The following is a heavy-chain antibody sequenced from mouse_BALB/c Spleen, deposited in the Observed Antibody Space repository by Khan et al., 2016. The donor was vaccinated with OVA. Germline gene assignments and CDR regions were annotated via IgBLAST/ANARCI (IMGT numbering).Heavy chain of an antibody. CDR2: MIYSGNT. D-gene: IGHD2-14*01. J-gene: IGHJ3*01. Sequence: EVKLEESGPSLVKPSQTLSLTCSVTGDSITSGYWSWIRKFPGNKLEYMGYMIYSGNTYYNPSLKSRISITRHTSKNQYYLQLNSVTTEDTATYYYARSTYRYAFAYWGQGTLVTVSA. CDR3: ARSTYRYAFAY. CDR1: GDSITSGY. V-gene: IGHV3-8*02.